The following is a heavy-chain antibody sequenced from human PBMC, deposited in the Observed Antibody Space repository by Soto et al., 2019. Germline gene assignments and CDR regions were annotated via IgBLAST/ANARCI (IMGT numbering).Heavy chain of an antibody. CDR1: GGSISSGDYY. Sequence: SETLSLTCTVSGGSISSGDYYWSWIRQPPGKGLEWIGYIYYSGSTYYNPSPKSRVTISVDTSKNQFSLKLSSVTAADTAVYYCARDTGITMVREDYGMDVWGQGTTVTVSS. V-gene: IGHV4-30-4*01. CDR2: IYYSGST. J-gene: IGHJ6*02. CDR3: ARDTGITMVREDYGMDV. D-gene: IGHD3-10*01.